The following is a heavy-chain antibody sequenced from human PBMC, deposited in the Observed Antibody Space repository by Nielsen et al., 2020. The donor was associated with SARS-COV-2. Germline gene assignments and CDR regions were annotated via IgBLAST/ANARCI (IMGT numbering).Heavy chain of an antibody. Sequence: LSLTCAVYGGSFSDYYMSWIRQAPGKGLEWVSYISSSGSTIYYADSVKGRFTISRDNAKNSLYLQMNSLRAEDTAVYYCAREMVRGVITAFDIWGQGTMVTVSS. CDR1: GGSFSDYY. CDR3: AREMVRGVITAFDI. V-gene: IGHV3-11*04. CDR2: ISSSGSTI. J-gene: IGHJ3*02. D-gene: IGHD3-10*01.